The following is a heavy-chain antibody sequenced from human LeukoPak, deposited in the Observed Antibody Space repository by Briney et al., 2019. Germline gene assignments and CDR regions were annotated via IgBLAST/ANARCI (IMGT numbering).Heavy chain of an antibody. D-gene: IGHD5-18*01. J-gene: IGHJ6*03. Sequence: SETLSLTCTVSGGSISSYYWSWIRQPAGKGLEWIGRIYTSGSTNYNPSLKSRVTMSVDTSKNQFSLKLSSVAAADTAVYYCARGPLGYSYAVPYYCYMDVWGKGTTVTVSS. CDR2: IYTSGST. V-gene: IGHV4-4*07. CDR3: ARGPLGYSYAVPYYCYMDV. CDR1: GGSISSYY.